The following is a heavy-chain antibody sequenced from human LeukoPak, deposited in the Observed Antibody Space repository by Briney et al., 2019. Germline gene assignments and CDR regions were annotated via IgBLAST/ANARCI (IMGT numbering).Heavy chain of an antibody. J-gene: IGHJ5*02. CDR3: AGGRGYCSGGSCHNWFDP. CDR2: IYHSGST. CDR1: GGSISSGGYY. V-gene: IGHV4-30-2*01. Sequence: SQTLSLTCTVSGGSISSGGYYWSWIRQPPGKGLEWIGYIYHSGSTNYNPSLKSRVTISVDTSKNQFSLKLSSVTAADTAVYYCAGGRGYCSGGSCHNWFDPWGQGTLVTVSS. D-gene: IGHD2-15*01.